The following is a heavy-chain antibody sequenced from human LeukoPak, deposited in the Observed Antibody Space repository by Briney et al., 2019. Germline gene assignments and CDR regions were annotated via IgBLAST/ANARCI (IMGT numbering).Heavy chain of an antibody. J-gene: IGHJ4*02. CDR1: GFTFSSYG. D-gene: IGHD3-10*01. CDR2: IRYDGSNK. Sequence: GGSLRLSCAASGFTFSSYGMHWVRQAPGKGLEWVAFIRYDGSNKYYADSVKGRFTISRDNSENTLYLQMNSLRAEDTAVYYCAKDLYYGSGAFDYWGQGTLVTVSS. V-gene: IGHV3-30*02. CDR3: AKDLYYGSGAFDY.